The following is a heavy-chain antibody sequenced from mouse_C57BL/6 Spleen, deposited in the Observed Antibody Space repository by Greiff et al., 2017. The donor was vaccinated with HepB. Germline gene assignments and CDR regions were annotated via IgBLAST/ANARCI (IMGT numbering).Heavy chain of an antibody. CDR1: GFTFSSYG. Sequence: EVKLVESGGDLVKPGGSLKLSCAASGFTFSSYGMSWVRQTPDKRLEWVATISSGGSYTYYPDSVKGRFTISRDNAKNTLYLQMSSLKSEDTAMYYCARHEGAMDYWGQGTSATVSS. CDR3: ARHEGAMDY. J-gene: IGHJ4*01. V-gene: IGHV5-6*01. CDR2: ISSGGSYT.